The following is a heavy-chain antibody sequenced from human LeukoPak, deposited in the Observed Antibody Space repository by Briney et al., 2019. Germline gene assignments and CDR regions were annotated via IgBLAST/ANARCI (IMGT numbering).Heavy chain of an antibody. J-gene: IGHJ5*02. V-gene: IGHV4-30-4*01. CDR3: VSRADWFDP. CDR2: IHYSGSS. Sequence: SETLSLTCTVSGNSISSGDYYWSWIRQPPGKGLEWIGYIHYSGSSDYNPALKSRVSISVDASKNRFSLKLTSVTAADTAVYFCVSRADWFDPWGPGTLVTVSS. CDR1: GNSISSGDYY.